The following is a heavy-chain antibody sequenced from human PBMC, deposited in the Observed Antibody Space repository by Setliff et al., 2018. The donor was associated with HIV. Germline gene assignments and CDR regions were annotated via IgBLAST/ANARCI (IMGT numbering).Heavy chain of an antibody. CDR3: ARHMGRAYYDYAGGSYRRGDAFDI. Sequence: TCTVSGRSISSYYWSWIRQPPGKGLEWIGYIYYSGSPNYNPSLKSRVTISVDTSKNQFSLKLSSVTAADTAVYYCARHMGRAYYDYAGGSYRRGDAFDIWGLGTMVTVSS. CDR1: GRSISSYY. J-gene: IGHJ3*02. D-gene: IGHD3-16*02. CDR2: IYYSGSP. V-gene: IGHV4-59*08.